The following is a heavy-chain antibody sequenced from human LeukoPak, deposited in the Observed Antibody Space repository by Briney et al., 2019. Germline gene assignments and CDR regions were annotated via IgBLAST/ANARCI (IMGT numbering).Heavy chain of an antibody. Sequence: PGGSLRLSCAASGFTFDDYAMHWVRQAPGKGLGWVSGISWNSGSIGYADSVKGRFTISRDNAKNSLYLQMNSLRAEDTALYYCAKDKGSGDHGPPDDYWGQGTLVTVSS. J-gene: IGHJ4*02. CDR2: ISWNSGSI. V-gene: IGHV3-9*01. CDR1: GFTFDDYA. D-gene: IGHD6-19*01. CDR3: AKDKGSGDHGPPDDY.